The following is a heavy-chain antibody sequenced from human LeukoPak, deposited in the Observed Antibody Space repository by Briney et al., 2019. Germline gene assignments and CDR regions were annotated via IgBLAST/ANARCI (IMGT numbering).Heavy chain of an antibody. CDR1: GYTFTSYG. J-gene: IGHJ4*02. V-gene: IGHV1-69*04. CDR2: IIPILGIA. Sequence: ASVKVSCKASGYTFTSYGISWVRQAPGQGLEWMGRIIPILGIANYAQKFQGRVTITADKSTSTAYMELSSLRSEDTAVYYCARDYFFSYYDSSGYSNFDYWGQGTLVTVSS. CDR3: ARDYFFSYYDSSGYSNFDY. D-gene: IGHD3-22*01.